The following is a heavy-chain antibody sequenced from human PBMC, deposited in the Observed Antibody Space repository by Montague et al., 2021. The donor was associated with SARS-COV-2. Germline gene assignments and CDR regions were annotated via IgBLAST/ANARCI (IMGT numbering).Heavy chain of an antibody. Sequence: SETLSLTCAVSLSSIIAHGVLGWVRQPQGQTLECLAQLHHSERVRPNYNPSLKSRVTISIDQPKNYFSLNLTSMTAADTAVYYCGGTWVYFSPVDVWGQGTTVIV. CDR3: GGTWVYFSPVDV. J-gene: IGHJ6*02. V-gene: IGHV4-4*02. D-gene: IGHD3-3*01. CDR1: LSSIIAHGV. CDR2: LHHSERVRP.